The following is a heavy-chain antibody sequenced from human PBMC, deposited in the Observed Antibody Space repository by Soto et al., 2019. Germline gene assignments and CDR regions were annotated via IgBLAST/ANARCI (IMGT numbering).Heavy chain of an antibody. CDR2: INHSGST. D-gene: IGHD5-18*01. CDR3: AIGGRGHSYGTSDY. CDR1: GGSFSGYY. J-gene: IGHJ4*02. Sequence: SETLSLTCAVYGGSFSGYYWSWIRQPPGKGLEWIGEINHSGSTNYNPSLKSRVTISVDTSKNQFSLKLSSVTAADTAVYYCAIGGRGHSYGTSDYWGQGTLVTVSS. V-gene: IGHV4-34*01.